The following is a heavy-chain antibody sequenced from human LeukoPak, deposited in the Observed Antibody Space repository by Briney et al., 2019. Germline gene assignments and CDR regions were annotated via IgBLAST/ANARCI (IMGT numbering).Heavy chain of an antibody. J-gene: IGHJ4*02. CDR2: IWYDGSNK. CDR1: GFTFSSYD. Sequence: GRSLRLSCAACGFTFSSYDMHWDRQAPGKGLEWVAVIWYDGSNKYYADSVKGRFTISRDNSKNTLYLQMNSLRAEDTAVYYCARERGKGYFDYWGQGTLVTVSS. V-gene: IGHV3-33*01. CDR3: ARERGKGYFDY.